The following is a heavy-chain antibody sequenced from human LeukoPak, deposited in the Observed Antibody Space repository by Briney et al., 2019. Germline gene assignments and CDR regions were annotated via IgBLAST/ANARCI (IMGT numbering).Heavy chain of an antibody. CDR2: IKTDGSQK. CDR3: GRDWDGSGWPIDY. CDR1: GFTFSSYG. J-gene: IGHJ4*02. V-gene: IGHV3-7*05. Sequence: GGSLRLSCAASGFTFSSYGMHWVRQAPGKGLEWVANIKTDGSQKYYVDSLEGRFIISRDNARNSLFLQMNSLRAEDTAVYYCGRDWDGSGWPIDYWGQGTLVTVSS. D-gene: IGHD6-19*01.